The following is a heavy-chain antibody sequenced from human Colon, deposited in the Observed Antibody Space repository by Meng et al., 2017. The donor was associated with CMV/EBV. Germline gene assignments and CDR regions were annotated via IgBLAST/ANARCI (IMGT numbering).Heavy chain of an antibody. J-gene: IGHJ4*02. D-gene: IGHD2-2*02. Sequence: CGFTFSNYAMHWVRQAPGKGLEWLTVISFDGSNKYYADSVKGRFTISRDNSNNTLYLQVNSLRAEDTAVYYCARDWVKTTLYGLVYWGQGTLVTVSS. CDR2: ISFDGSNK. V-gene: IGHV3-30-3*01. CDR3: ARDWVKTTLYGLVY. CDR1: GFTFSNYA.